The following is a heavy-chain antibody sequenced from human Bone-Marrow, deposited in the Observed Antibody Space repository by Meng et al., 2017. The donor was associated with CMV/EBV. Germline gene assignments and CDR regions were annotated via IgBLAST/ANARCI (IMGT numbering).Heavy chain of an antibody. CDR3: ARDLRIQLWFGYYYGMDV. D-gene: IGHD5-18*01. J-gene: IGHJ6*02. Sequence: GGSLRPSCAASGFTFSSYWMSWVRQAPGKGLEWVANIKQDGSEKYYVDSVKGRFTISRDNAKNSLYLQMNSLRAEDTAVYYCARDLRIQLWFGYYYGMDVWGQGTTVTVSS. CDR2: IKQDGSEK. CDR1: GFTFSSYW. V-gene: IGHV3-7*01.